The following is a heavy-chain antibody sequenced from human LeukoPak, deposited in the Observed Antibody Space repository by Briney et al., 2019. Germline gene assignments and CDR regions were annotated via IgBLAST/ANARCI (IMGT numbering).Heavy chain of an antibody. CDR2: INHSGST. J-gene: IGHJ4*02. D-gene: IGHD6-13*01. Sequence: KPSETLSLTCAVYGGSFSGYYWSWIRQPPGKGLEWIGEINHSGSTNYNPSLKSRVTISVDTSKNQFSLKLSSVTAADTAVYYCARRPPLGAAAAPGDYWGQGTLVTVSS. CDR3: ARRPPLGAAAAPGDY. V-gene: IGHV4-34*01. CDR1: GGSFSGYY.